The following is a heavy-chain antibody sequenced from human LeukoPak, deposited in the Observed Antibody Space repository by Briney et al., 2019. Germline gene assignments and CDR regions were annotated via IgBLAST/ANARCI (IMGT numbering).Heavy chain of an antibody. Sequence: HPGGSLRLSCAASGFTFNNYGMHWVRQAPGKGLEWVAVISYDGPNKHYADSVKGRFTISRDNSKNTQYLQMNSLRAEDTAIYYCARASWGSGSYRRLSDYWGQGTLVTVSS. CDR1: GFTFNNYG. V-gene: IGHV3-30*03. CDR3: ARASWGSGSYRRLSDY. J-gene: IGHJ4*02. CDR2: ISYDGPNK. D-gene: IGHD1-26*01.